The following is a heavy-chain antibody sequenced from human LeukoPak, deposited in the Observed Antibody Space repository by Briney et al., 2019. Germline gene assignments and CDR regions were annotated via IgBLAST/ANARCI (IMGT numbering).Heavy chain of an antibody. CDR3: ARVRYYYDSSGYWSDAFDI. CDR2: IYYSGST. V-gene: IGHV4-59*01. J-gene: IGHJ3*02. D-gene: IGHD3-22*01. Sequence: SETLSLTCTVSGGSISSYYWSWIRQPPGKGLEWIGYIYYSGSTNYNPSLKSRVTISVDTSKDQFSLKLSSVTAADTAVYYCARVRYYYDSSGYWSDAFDIWGQGTMVTVSS. CDR1: GGSISSYY.